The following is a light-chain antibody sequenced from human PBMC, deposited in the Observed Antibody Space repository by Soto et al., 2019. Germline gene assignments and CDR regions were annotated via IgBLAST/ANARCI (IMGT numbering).Light chain of an antibody. CDR2: AAS. V-gene: IGKV1-6*01. CDR1: QGIRND. CDR3: LQDYNYPLT. Sequence: AIQMTQSTSSLSASVGARVTITCRASQGIRNDLGWYQQKPGKAPKLLIYAASSLQSGVPSRFSGSGSGTDFTLTISSLQPEDFATYYCLQDYNYPLTFGGGTKVDIK. J-gene: IGKJ4*01.